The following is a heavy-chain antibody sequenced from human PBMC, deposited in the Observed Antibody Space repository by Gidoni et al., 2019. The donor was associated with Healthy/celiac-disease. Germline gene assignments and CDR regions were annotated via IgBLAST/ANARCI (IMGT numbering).Heavy chain of an antibody. CDR1: GGSISSGGSY. J-gene: IGHJ4*02. Sequence: QVQLQESGPGLVKPSQTLSLTCTVSGGSISSGGSYWSWIRQHPGKGLEWIGYIYYSGSTYYNPSLKSRVTISVDTSKNQFSLKLSSVTAADTAVYYCARERGGSGSYYNGHFDYWGQGTLVTVSS. V-gene: IGHV4-31*03. CDR2: IYYSGST. CDR3: ARERGGSGSYYNGHFDY. D-gene: IGHD3-10*01.